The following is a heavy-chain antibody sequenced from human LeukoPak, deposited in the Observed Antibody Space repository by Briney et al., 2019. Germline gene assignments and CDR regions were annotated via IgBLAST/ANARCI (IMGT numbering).Heavy chain of an antibody. CDR2: ISSTSIHI. Sequence: PGGSLKLSCAASGFTYSSYSMNWFRQAPGKGLDWVSSISSTSIHIYYADSVNGRFTISRDNAENSLYLQMNSLRAEDTAVYYCVLGGAGGIRDLAYDILGQGTMVTVSS. CDR3: VLGGAGGIRDLAYDI. V-gene: IGHV3-21*01. J-gene: IGHJ3*02. D-gene: IGHD6-13*01. CDR1: GFTYSSYS.